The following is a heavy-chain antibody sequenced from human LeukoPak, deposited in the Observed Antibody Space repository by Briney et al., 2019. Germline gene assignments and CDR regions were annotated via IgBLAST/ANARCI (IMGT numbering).Heavy chain of an antibody. D-gene: IGHD6-19*01. V-gene: IGHV3-23*01. CDR2: ISGSGDST. CDR3: ARAKYSSGALDGFDI. CDR1: GFTFTRYG. J-gene: IGHJ3*02. Sequence: PGGTLRLSCAASGFTFTRYGMSWVRQAPGKGLEWVSSISGSGDSTYYADSVKGRFTISRDNAKNSLYLQMNSLRAEDTALYYCARAKYSSGALDGFDIWGQGTMVTVSS.